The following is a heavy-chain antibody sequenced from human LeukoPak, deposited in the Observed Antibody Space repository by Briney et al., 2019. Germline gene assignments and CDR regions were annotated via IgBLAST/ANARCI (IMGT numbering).Heavy chain of an antibody. J-gene: IGHJ4*02. Sequence: GGSLRLSCAASGFTFSSHAMSWVRQAPGKGLEWVSVIRSSGGRTYNADSVKGRFTVSRDNSKNTLYLQMNSLRAEDTAVYYCAKEHSPPRGYSYGYSFDHWGQGTLVTVSS. D-gene: IGHD5-18*01. CDR3: AKEHSPPRGYSYGYSFDH. CDR2: IRSSGGRT. CDR1: GFTFSSHA. V-gene: IGHV3-23*01.